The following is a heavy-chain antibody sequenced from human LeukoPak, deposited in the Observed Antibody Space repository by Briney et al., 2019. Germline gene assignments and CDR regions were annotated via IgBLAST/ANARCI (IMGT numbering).Heavy chain of an antibody. CDR3: ARGWPPGQLVPDY. Sequence: GGSLRLSCAASGFTFSSYAMHWVRQAPGKGLEWVAVISYDGSNKYYADSVKGRFTISRDNSKNTLYLQMNSLRSDDTAVYYCARGWPPGQLVPDYWGQGTLVTVSS. CDR1: GFTFSSYA. J-gene: IGHJ4*02. D-gene: IGHD6-6*01. CDR2: ISYDGSNK. V-gene: IGHV3-30*01.